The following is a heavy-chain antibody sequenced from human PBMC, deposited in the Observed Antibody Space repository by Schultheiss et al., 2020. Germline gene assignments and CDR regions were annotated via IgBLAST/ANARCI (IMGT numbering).Heavy chain of an antibody. D-gene: IGHD4-17*01. V-gene: IGHV3-23*01. CDR2: ISGSGGST. Sequence: GESLKISCAASGFTFSSYAMSWVRQAPGKGLEWVSAISGSGGSTYYADSVKGRFTISRDNSKNTLYLQMNSLRAEDTAVYYCAKDEYGDYEGYFQHWGQGTLVTVSS. J-gene: IGHJ1*01. CDR3: AKDEYGDYEGYFQH. CDR1: GFTFSSYA.